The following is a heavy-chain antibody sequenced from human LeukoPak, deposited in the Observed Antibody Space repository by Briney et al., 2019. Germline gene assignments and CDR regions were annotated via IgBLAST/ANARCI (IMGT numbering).Heavy chain of an antibody. CDR1: GGSISSSSYY. CDR2: IYYSGST. J-gene: IGHJ5*02. V-gene: IGHV4-39*07. D-gene: IGHD6-13*01. Sequence: SETLSLTCTVSGGSISSSSYYWGWIRQPPGKGLEWIGSIYYSGSTYYNPSLKSRVTISVDTSKNQFSLKLSSVTAADTAVYYCARDGPEQQLVLGWFDPWGQGTLVTVSS. CDR3: ARDGPEQQLVLGWFDP.